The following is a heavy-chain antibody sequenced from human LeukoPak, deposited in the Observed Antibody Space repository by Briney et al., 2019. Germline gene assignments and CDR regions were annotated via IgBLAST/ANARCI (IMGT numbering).Heavy chain of an antibody. CDR3: ARDCSGGASCY. CDR2: IIPILGIA. D-gene: IGHD1-26*01. Sequence: GSSVKVFCKASGGTFSSYTISSVRQAPGQGLEWMGRIIPILGIANYAQKFQGRVTITSDKSTSTAYMELSSLRSEDTAVYYCARDCSGGASCYWGQGTLVTVSS. J-gene: IGHJ4*02. CDR1: GGTFSSYT. V-gene: IGHV1-69*04.